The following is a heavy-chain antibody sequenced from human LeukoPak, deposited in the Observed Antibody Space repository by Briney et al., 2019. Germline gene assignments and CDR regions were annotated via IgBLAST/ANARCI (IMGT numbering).Heavy chain of an antibody. J-gene: IGHJ5*02. V-gene: IGHV4-38-2*02. CDR3: ASHVYGVTMLRGVRRRFDP. CDR2: IYHSRNT. Sequence: SQTESLTCTVSGYSISSGYYWGWIRQPPGKGLERTVKIYHSRNTYYNPSRTGSATTPIDTTTNQFSLKISCVPAADPCVSYCASHVYGVTMLRGVRRRFDPWGQGTLVTVSS. D-gene: IGHD3-10*01. CDR1: GYSISSGYY.